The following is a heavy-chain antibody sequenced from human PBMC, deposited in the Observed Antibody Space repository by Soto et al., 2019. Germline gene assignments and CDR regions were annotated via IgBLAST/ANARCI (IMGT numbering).Heavy chain of an antibody. Sequence: ASVKVSCKASGYTFTSYGISWVRQAPGQGLEWMGWISAYNGNTNYAQKLQGRVTMTRDTSTSTVYMELSSLRSEDTAVYYCARDLYLTAMVTGFDYWGQGTLVTVSS. CDR2: ISAYNGNT. CDR1: GYTFTSYG. CDR3: ARDLYLTAMVTGFDY. D-gene: IGHD5-18*01. J-gene: IGHJ4*02. V-gene: IGHV1-18*01.